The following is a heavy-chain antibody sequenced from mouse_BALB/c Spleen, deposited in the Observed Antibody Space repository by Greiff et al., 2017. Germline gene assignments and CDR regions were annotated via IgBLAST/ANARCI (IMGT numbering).Heavy chain of an antibody. CDR1: GFTFSSYT. J-gene: IGHJ1*01. D-gene: IGHD2-1*01. CDR2: ISNGGGST. Sequence: EVKLVESGGGLVQPGGSLKLSCAASGFTFSSYTMSWVRQTPEKRLEWVAYISNGGGSTYYPDTVKGRFTISRDNAKNTLYLQMSSLKSEDTAMYYCARQTTIRYFDVWGAGTTVTVSS. V-gene: IGHV5-12-2*01. CDR3: ARQTTIRYFDV.